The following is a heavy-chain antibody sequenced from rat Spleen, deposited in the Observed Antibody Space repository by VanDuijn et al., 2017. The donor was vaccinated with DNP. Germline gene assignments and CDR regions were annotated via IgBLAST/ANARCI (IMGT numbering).Heavy chain of an antibody. Sequence: EVQLVESGGGLVQPGRSLKLSCAASGFSFSGFYMAWVRQAPTKGLEWVAYIGSDGYAPYYGDSVKGRFTISRDNAKSTLYLQMNSLRSEDMATYYCASSMGTYYPYYFDYWGQGVMVTVSS. D-gene: IGHD1-12*02. J-gene: IGHJ2*01. V-gene: IGHV5-22*01. CDR1: GFSFSGFY. CDR2: IGSDGYAP. CDR3: ASSMGTYYPYYFDY.